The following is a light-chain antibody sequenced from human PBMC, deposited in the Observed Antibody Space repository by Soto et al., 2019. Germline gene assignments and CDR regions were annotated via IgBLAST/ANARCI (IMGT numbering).Light chain of an antibody. CDR2: KAS. J-gene: IGKJ4*01. CDR1: QSISSW. Sequence: STLSASVGDRVTITCRASQSISSWLAWYQQKPGKAPKLLISKASTLQSGVPPRFSGSGSGTEFTLTISSLQPDDFATYYCQQYESYPMTFGGGTKVDIK. CDR3: QQYESYPMT. V-gene: IGKV1-5*03.